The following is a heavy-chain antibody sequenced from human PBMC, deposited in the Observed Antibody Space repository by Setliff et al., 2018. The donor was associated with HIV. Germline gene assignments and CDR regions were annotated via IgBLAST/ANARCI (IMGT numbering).Heavy chain of an antibody. V-gene: IGHV1-69*05. J-gene: IGHJ2*01. CDR3: ARDPNDRWLQQYWFFDL. D-gene: IGHD5-12*01. CDR1: GGSLNNYA. CDR2: IIPIFGTT. Sequence: ASVKVSCKASGGSLNNYAISWVRQAPGQGLEWMGGIIPIFGTTTYAQKFQDRVTITTDESTTTFYMELSSMRSEDTALYFCARDPNDRWLQQYWFFDLWGRGTQVTVSS.